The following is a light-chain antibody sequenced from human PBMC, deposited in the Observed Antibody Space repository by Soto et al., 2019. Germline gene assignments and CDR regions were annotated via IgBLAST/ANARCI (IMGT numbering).Light chain of an antibody. CDR1: QTVFSSY. CDR3: QQYGSSLTWT. J-gene: IGKJ1*01. V-gene: IGKV3-20*01. CDR2: DTS. Sequence: IVLTQSPGTLSLSPGDRATLSCRATQTVFSSYIGWYQQKPGQAPRLLIYDTSTRATGIPARFSGSGSGTDFTLTISRLEPEDVAVYYCQQYGSSLTWTFGQGTKVDIK.